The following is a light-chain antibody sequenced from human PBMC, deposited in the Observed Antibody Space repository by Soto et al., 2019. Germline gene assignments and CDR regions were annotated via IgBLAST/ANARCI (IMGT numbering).Light chain of an antibody. CDR2: GAS. J-gene: IGKJ2*01. CDR3: QQDYT. CDR1: QSVSSSY. Sequence: PGERVTLSCRASQSVSSSYLTWYQQKPGQAPRLLIYGASTRATSIPARFSGSGSGTDFTLTISSLQPEDFAVYYCQQDYTFGQGTKLENK. V-gene: IGKV3D-7*01.